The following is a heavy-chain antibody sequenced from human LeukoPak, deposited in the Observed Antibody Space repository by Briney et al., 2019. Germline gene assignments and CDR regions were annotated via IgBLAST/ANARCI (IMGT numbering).Heavy chain of an antibody. D-gene: IGHD6-13*01. V-gene: IGHV3-48*03. CDR3: AREPPVIEAVGTADY. CDR2: ISSSGGTK. CDR1: GFTFSSYE. J-gene: IGHJ4*02. Sequence: GGSLRLSCAASGFTFSSYEMNWVHQTPGKGLEWVSYISSSGGTKYYADSVKGRFTISRDNAKNSLYLQMNSLRAEDTAVYYCAREPPVIEAVGTADYWGQGTLVTVSS.